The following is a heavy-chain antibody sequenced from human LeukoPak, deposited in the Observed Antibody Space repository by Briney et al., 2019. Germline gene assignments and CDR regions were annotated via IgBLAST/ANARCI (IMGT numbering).Heavy chain of an antibody. D-gene: IGHD7-27*01. Sequence: GGSLRLSCAASGFTFSVAWMNWVRQAPWKELEWVGRIKSNTDGGATDYAAPVKDRFTISRNDSEKTLYLQMNSLKTEDTAVYYCITEPPGVVFWGQGTLVTVSS. J-gene: IGHJ4*02. CDR1: GFTFSVAW. CDR3: ITEPPGVVF. V-gene: IGHV3-15*01. CDR2: IKSNTDGGAT.